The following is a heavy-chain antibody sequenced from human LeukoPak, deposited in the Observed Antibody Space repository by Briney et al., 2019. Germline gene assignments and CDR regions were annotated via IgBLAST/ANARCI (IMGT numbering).Heavy chain of an antibody. CDR1: GGTFSSYA. Sequence: GASVKVSCKASGGTFSSYAISWVRQAPGQGLEWMGGIIPIFGTANYAQKFQGRVTITADKSTSTAYMELSSLRSEDTAVYYCAREGYRYGDYASYYYYYYMDVWGKGTTVTISS. J-gene: IGHJ6*03. V-gene: IGHV1-69*06. D-gene: IGHD4-17*01. CDR2: IIPIFGTA. CDR3: AREGYRYGDYASYYYYYYMDV.